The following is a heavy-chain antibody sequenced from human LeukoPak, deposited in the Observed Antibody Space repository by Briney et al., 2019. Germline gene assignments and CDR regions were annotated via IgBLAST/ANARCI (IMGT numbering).Heavy chain of an antibody. CDR3: TTRLATGDSSGYYYAIDY. CDR2: IKSKTDGGTT. V-gene: IGHV3-15*01. Sequence: GGSLRLSCAASGFTFSNAWMSWVRQAPGKGLEWVGRIKSKTDGGTTDYAAPVKGRFTISRDDSKNTLYLQMNSLKTEDTAVYYCTTRLATGDSSGYYYAIDYWGQGTLVTVSS. J-gene: IGHJ4*02. D-gene: IGHD3-22*01. CDR1: GFTFSNAW.